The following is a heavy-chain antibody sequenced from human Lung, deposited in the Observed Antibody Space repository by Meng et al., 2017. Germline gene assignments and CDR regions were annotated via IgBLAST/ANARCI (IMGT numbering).Heavy chain of an antibody. CDR3: ARGPTTMAHDFDY. V-gene: IGHV4-34*01. D-gene: IGHD4-11*01. CDR2: INHSGST. CDR1: GGSLCDYY. Sequence: QVQLQQWGAGLLKPAETLSLTCVVSGGSLCDYYWSWIRQPPGKGLEWIGEINHSGSTNYNPSLESRATISVDTSQNNLSLKLSSVTAADSAVYYCARGPTTMAHDFDYWGQGTLVTVSS. J-gene: IGHJ4*02.